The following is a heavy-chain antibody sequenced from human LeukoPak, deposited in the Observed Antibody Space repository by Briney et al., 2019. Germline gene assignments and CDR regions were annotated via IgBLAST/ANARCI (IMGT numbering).Heavy chain of an antibody. J-gene: IGHJ6*03. CDR1: GGSFSGYY. D-gene: IGHD2-21*02. CDR3: AKSGTTIHDYYYYYMDV. Sequence: SETLSLTCAVYGGSFSGYYWSWIRQPPGKGLEWIGYIYHSGSTYYNPSLKSRVTISVDRSKNQFSLKLSSVTAADTAVYYCAKSGTTIHDYYYYYMDVWGKGTTVTVSS. V-gene: IGHV4-30-2*01. CDR2: IYHSGST.